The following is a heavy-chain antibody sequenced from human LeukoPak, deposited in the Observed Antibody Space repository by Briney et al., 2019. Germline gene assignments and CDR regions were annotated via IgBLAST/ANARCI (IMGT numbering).Heavy chain of an antibody. CDR3: AREGPIVGATHLVDY. CDR2: INPNSGGT. J-gene: IGHJ4*02. V-gene: IGHV1-2*02. CDR1: GYTFTGYY. D-gene: IGHD1-26*01. Sequence: GASVKVSCKASGYTFTGYYRHWVRQAPGQGLEWMGWINPNSGGTNYAQKFQGRVTMTRDTSIRTAYMELSRLRSDDTAVYYCAREGPIVGATHLVDYWGQGTLVTVSS.